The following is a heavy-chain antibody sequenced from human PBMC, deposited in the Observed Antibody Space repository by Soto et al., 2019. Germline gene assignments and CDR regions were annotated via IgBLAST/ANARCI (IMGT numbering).Heavy chain of an antibody. CDR3: AREYFDMLTGFYSHDY. V-gene: IGHV1-3*01. Sequence: QVHLVQSGAGVRKPGASVTLSCKTSGYTFTDHAIHWVRQAPGQRPEWMGWINVANGNTKYSPKCQGRVTFTSDTSASTAYMEVSSLRSEDTAVYYCAREYFDMLTGFYSHDYWGQGTLVTVSS. CDR2: INVANGNT. CDR1: GYTFTDHA. D-gene: IGHD3-9*01. J-gene: IGHJ4*02.